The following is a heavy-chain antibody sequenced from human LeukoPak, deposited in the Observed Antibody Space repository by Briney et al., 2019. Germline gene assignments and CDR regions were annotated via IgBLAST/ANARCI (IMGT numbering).Heavy chain of an antibody. CDR3: ARSPPTIFGVVINNWFDP. J-gene: IGHJ5*02. D-gene: IGHD3-3*01. CDR1: GYTFTGYY. Sequence: ASVKVSCKASGYTFTGYYMHWVRQAPGQGLEWMGWINPNSGGTNYAQKFQGRVTMTRDTSISTAYMELSRLRSDDTAVYYCARSPPTIFGVVINNWFDPWGQGTLVTVSS. V-gene: IGHV1-2*02. CDR2: INPNSGGT.